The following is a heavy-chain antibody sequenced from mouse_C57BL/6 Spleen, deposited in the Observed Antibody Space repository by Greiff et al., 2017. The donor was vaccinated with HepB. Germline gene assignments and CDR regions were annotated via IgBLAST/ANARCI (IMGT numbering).Heavy chain of an antibody. V-gene: IGHV1-69*01. Sequence: QVQLQQPGAELVMPGASVKLSCKASGYTFTSYWMHWVKQRPGQGLEWIGEIDPSDSYTNYNQKFKGKSTSTVDKSSSTAYMQLSSLTSDDSAVYYCARWDYGVGYWGQGTTLTVSS. CDR3: ARWDYGVGY. J-gene: IGHJ2*01. CDR1: GYTFTSYW. CDR2: IDPSDSYT. D-gene: IGHD2-4*01.